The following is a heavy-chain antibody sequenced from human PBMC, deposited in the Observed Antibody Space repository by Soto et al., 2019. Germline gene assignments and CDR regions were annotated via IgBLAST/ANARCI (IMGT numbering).Heavy chain of an antibody. D-gene: IGHD3-16*02. V-gene: IGHV3-30-3*01. CDR1: GFTFSSYA. Sequence: QVQLVESGGGVVQPGRSLRLSCAASGFTFSSYAMHWVRQAPGKGLEWVAVISYDGSNKYYAGSVKGRFTISRDNSKNTLYLQMNSLRAEDTAVYYCARVGLRLGELSLGPPDYWGQGTLVTVSS. CDR2: ISYDGSNK. CDR3: ARVGLRLGELSLGPPDY. J-gene: IGHJ4*02.